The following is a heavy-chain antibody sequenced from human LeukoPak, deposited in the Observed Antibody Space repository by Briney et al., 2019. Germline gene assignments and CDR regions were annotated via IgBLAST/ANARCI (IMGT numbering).Heavy chain of an antibody. Sequence: GGSLRLSCAASGFTFSNAWMSWVRQAPGKGLEWVGRIKSKTDGGTTDYAAPVKGRFTISRDDSKNTLYLQMSSLKTEDTAVYYCTTDLWFGELKDYWGQGTLVTVSS. J-gene: IGHJ4*02. CDR2: IKSKTDGGTT. CDR1: GFTFSNAW. V-gene: IGHV3-15*01. D-gene: IGHD3-10*01. CDR3: TTDLWFGELKDY.